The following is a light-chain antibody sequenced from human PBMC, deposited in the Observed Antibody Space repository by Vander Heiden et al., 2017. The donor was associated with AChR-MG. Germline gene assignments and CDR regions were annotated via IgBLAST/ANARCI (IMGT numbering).Light chain of an antibody. CDR2: IAS. CDR3: QQSDDTSRT. CDR1: QSISTY. J-gene: IGKJ1*01. V-gene: IGKV1-39*01. Sequence: DIQMTQSPSSLSASVGDRVTITCRASQSISTYLNWYQQKPGKAPQLLIYIASTLQSGVPSRFSGSGSGTDFTLTISRLQPEDFATYYCQQSDDTSRTFGQGTKVEIK.